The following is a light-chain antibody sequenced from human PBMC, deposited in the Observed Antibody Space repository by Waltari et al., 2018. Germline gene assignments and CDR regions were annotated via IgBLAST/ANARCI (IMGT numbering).Light chain of an antibody. V-gene: IGKV1-9*01. CDR2: TSS. Sequence: QLTQSPSSLSASVGDRVTITCRASQDINTYFAWYQLKPGKAPKLLISTSSTLQTGVPSRFSGSGSGPDFTLTITSLQPEDLATYYCQQLNTYPYTFGQGTKLEIK. J-gene: IGKJ2*01. CDR3: QQLNTYPYT. CDR1: QDINTY.